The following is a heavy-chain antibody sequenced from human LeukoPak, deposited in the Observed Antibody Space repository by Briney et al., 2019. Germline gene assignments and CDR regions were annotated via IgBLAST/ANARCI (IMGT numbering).Heavy chain of an antibody. V-gene: IGHV3-23*01. CDR1: GFTFSSYA. J-gene: IGHJ4*02. Sequence: GGSLRLSCAASGFTFSSYAMSWVRQAPGKGLKWVSAISGSGGSTYYADSVKGRFTISRDNSKNTLYLQMNSLRAEDTAVYYCAKGGGIGSYYFDYWGQGTLVTVSS. CDR2: ISGSGGST. CDR3: AKGGGIGSYYFDY. D-gene: IGHD2-15*01.